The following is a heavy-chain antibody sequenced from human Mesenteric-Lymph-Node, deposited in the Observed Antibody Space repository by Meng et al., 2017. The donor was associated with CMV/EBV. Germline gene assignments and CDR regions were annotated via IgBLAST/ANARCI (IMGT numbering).Heavy chain of an antibody. CDR2: IHPNSGGT. CDR1: GYAFTDYY. CDR3: ARKSGVVGVTSYYFYGMDV. Sequence: ASVKVSCKASGYAFTDYYIHWVRQAPGQGLEWMGWIHPNSGGTIYSQKFQGRVTLTRDTSISTAYMELTGLRSDDTAVYYCARKSGVVGVTSYYFYGMDVWGQGTTVTVSS. V-gene: IGHV1-2*02. J-gene: IGHJ6*02. D-gene: IGHD1-26*01.